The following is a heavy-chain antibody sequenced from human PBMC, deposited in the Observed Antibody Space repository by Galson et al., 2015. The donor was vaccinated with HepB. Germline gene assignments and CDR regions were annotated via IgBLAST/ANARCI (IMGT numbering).Heavy chain of an antibody. J-gene: IGHJ4*02. V-gene: IGHV3-30*18. CDR2: FSYDGSHK. CDR3: AKDRQTYCSGGSCYSGFDY. CDR1: FSSYG. D-gene: IGHD2-15*01. Sequence: FSSYGMHWVRQAPGKGLEWVAFFSYDGSHKYYADSVRGRFTISRDNSKNTLYLQMNSPRVEDTAVYYCAKDRQTYCSGGSCYSGFDYWGQGTLVTVSS.